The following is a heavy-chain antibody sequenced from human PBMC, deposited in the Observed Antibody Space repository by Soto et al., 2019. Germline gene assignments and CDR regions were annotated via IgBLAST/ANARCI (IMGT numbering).Heavy chain of an antibody. V-gene: IGHV3-30-3*01. CDR1: GFTFSSYA. D-gene: IGHD3-10*01. CDR3: AREPYFAESYYYGMGV. Sequence: PGGSLRLSCAASGFTFSSYAMHWVRQAPGKGLEWVAVISYDGSNKYYADSVKGRFTISRDNSKNTLCLQMNSLRAEDTAVYYCAREPYFAESYYYGMGVWGQGTTVTVSS. CDR2: ISYDGSNK. J-gene: IGHJ6*02.